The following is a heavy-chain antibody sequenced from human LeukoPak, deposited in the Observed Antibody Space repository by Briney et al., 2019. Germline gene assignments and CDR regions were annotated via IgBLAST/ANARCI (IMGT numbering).Heavy chain of an antibody. D-gene: IGHD6-19*01. Sequence: SETLSLTCAVYGGSFSGYYWSWIRQPPGKGLEWIGEINHSGSTNYNPSVKSRVTISVDTSKNQFSLKLSSVTAADTAVYYCARTSSGPPRNYWGQGTLVTVSS. CDR2: INHSGST. CDR3: ARTSSGPPRNY. J-gene: IGHJ4*02. V-gene: IGHV4-34*01. CDR1: GGSFSGYY.